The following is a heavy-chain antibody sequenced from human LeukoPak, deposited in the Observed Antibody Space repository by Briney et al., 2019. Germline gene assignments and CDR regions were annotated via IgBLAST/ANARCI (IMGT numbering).Heavy chain of an antibody. CDR2: ISYDGSNK. J-gene: IGHJ3*02. D-gene: IGHD3-22*01. V-gene: IGHV3-30*03. CDR3: AIYYDSSGYETMNAFDI. CDR1: GFTSSSYG. Sequence: GGSLRLSCAASGFTSSSYGMHWVRQAPGKGLEWVAVISYDGSNKYYADSVKGRFTISRDNSKNTLYLQMNSLRVEDTAVYYCAIYYDSSGYETMNAFDIWGQGTMVIVSS.